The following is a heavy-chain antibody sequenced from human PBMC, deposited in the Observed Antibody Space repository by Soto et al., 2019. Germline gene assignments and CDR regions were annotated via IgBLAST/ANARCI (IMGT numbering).Heavy chain of an antibody. V-gene: IGHV3-30-3*01. CDR2: ISYDGDNK. D-gene: IGHD3-16*01. CDR1: GFTFRNYA. J-gene: IGHJ6*02. CDR3: ARPWGQLSTYYYGMDT. Sequence: QVQLVESGGGVVQPGRSLTLSCAASGFTFRNYAMHWVRQAPGKGLEWVATISYDGDNKYYTDSVKGPFTISRDNSKNTLYLQMNSLRPDDTAVYYCARPWGQLSTYYYGMDTWGQGTTVTVSS.